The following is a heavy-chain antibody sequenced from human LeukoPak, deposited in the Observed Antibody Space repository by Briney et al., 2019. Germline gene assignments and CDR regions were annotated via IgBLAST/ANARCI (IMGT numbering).Heavy chain of an antibody. CDR2: IYHSGST. J-gene: IGHJ1*01. CDR1: GGSISSSNW. Sequence: SETLSLTCAVSGGSISSSNWWSWVRQPPGKGLEWIGEIYHSGSTNYNPSLKSRVTISADKSKNQFSLKLSSVTAADTAVYYCARERTSVAEYFQHWGQGTLVTVSS. CDR3: ARERTSVAEYFQH. D-gene: IGHD1-14*01. V-gene: IGHV4-4*02.